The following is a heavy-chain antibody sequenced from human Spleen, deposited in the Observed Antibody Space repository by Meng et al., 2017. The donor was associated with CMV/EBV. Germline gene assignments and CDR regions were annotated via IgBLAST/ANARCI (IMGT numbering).Heavy chain of an antibody. CDR2: ISLSGST. D-gene: IGHD7-27*01. Sequence: SETLSLTCTVSGDSVSSGGYYWSWIRQSPGKGLEWIGYISLSGSTKYNPSLKSRVTMSVGTSKNQLSLKLSSVTAADTAVYYCARSWGSSPSYLDYWGQGTLVTVSS. J-gene: IGHJ4*02. V-gene: IGHV4-61*08. CDR1: GDSVSSGGYY. CDR3: ARSWGSSPSYLDY.